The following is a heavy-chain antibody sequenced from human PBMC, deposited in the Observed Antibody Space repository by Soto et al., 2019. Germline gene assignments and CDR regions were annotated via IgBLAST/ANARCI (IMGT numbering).Heavy chain of an antibody. J-gene: IGHJ3*02. Sequence: GGSLRLSCAASGFTVSSNYMSWVRQAPGKGLEWVSVIYSGGSTYYADSVRGRFTISRHNSKNTLYLQMNSLRAEDTAVYYCARDVYGNAFDIWGQGAMVTVSS. V-gene: IGHV3-53*04. D-gene: IGHD4-17*01. CDR1: GFTVSSNY. CDR3: ARDVYGNAFDI. CDR2: IYSGGST.